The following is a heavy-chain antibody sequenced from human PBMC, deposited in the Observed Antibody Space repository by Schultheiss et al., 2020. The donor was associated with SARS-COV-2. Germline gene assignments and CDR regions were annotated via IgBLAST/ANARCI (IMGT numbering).Heavy chain of an antibody. CDR1: GGTFSSYA. J-gene: IGHJ6*02. CDR3: ARGMIVVHNYYYYGMDV. CDR2: ISAYNGNT. V-gene: IGHV1-18*01. D-gene: IGHD3-22*01. Sequence: VKVSCKASGGTFSSYAISWVRQAPGQGLEWMGWISAYNGNTNYAQKLQGRVTMTTDTSTSTAYMELRSLRSEDTAVYYCARGMIVVHNYYYYGMDVWGQGTTVTVSS.